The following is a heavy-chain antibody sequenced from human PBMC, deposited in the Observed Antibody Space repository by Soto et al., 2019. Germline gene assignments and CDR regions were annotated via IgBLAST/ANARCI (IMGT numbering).Heavy chain of an antibody. CDR3: QAEDDIRDVRSVSAFLLTRSSDL. J-gene: IGHJ2*01. D-gene: IGHD3-10*02. Sequence: GKGLEWIGEINHSGSTNYNPSLKSRVTISVDTSKNQFSLKLSSVTAADTAFFFFQAEDDIRDVRSVSAFLLTRSSDL. V-gene: IGHV4-34*01. CDR2: INHSGST.